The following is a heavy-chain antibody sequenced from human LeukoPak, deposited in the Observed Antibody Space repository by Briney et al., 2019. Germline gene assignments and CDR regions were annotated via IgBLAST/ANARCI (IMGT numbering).Heavy chain of an antibody. V-gene: IGHV6-1*01. Sequence: SQTFSLTCGISGDSVSSYSAAWNWIRQSPSRGLEWLGRTYYRSKWFINYASSVKSRIIINPDTPKNQVSLQLNSVTPEDTAVYYCTRSDCSSGRCPGFDNWGQGTLVTVSS. J-gene: IGHJ4*02. CDR3: TRSDCSSGRCPGFDN. CDR2: TYYRSKWFI. D-gene: IGHD6-19*01. CDR1: GDSVSSYSAA.